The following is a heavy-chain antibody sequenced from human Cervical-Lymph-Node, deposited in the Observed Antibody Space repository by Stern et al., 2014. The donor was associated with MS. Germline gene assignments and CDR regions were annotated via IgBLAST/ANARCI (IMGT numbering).Heavy chain of an antibody. Sequence: EVHLVESGGGLVQPGRSLRLSCTTSGFTFGDYAMNWFRQAPGKGLEWVGFIRSKGSGGTTESAASVKDRFTISRDDCKSIAYLQLNSLKTEDTAIYYCTRGDSGSVYWGQGTLVTVSS. CDR3: TRGDSGSVY. V-gene: IGHV3-49*03. J-gene: IGHJ4*02. CDR2: IRSKGSGGTT. CDR1: GFTFGDYA. D-gene: IGHD3-10*01.